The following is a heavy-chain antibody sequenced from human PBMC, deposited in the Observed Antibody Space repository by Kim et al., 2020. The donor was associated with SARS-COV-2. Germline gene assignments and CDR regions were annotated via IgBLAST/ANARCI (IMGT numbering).Heavy chain of an antibody. V-gene: IGHV3-15*01. CDR1: GFTINDDW. CDR3: STGERMGV. J-gene: IGHJ4*02. CDR2: INIKSDGGTS. Sequence: GGSLRLSCAASGFTINDDWMHWVRQVPGKGLEWVGRINIKSDGGTSDYATPVKGRFTISRDVSKNTLYLQMNSLKVEGTAVYYCSTGERMGVGGQGTLVTVSS. D-gene: IGHD2-8*01.